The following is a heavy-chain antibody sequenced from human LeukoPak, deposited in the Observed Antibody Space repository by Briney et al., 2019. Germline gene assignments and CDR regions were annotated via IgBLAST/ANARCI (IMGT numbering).Heavy chain of an antibody. V-gene: IGHV4-39*01. CDR2: FYYSGTT. CDR1: GGSISSSSYY. Sequence: SDTLSLTCTVSGGSISSSSYYWGWIRQSPGKGLEWIGSFYYSGTTYYNPSLESRVTISDDMSRNRFSLMLTSVTAAATAIYYCARHISDYFYYYLGVWGTGTAVIVSS. CDR3: ARHISDYFYYYLGV. J-gene: IGHJ6*03.